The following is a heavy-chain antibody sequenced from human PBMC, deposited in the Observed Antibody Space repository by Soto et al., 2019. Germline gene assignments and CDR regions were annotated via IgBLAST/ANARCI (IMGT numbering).Heavy chain of an antibody. CDR1: GFTFSSYG. J-gene: IGHJ4*02. CDR3: AKAVRDCSSTSCYSDY. V-gene: IGHV3-30*18. D-gene: IGHD2-2*01. Sequence: QVQLVESGGGVVQPGRSLRLSCAASGFTFSSYGMHWVRQAPGKGLEWVAVISYEGSNKYYADSVKGRFTITRDNSKNTLYLQMNSLRAEDTAVYYCAKAVRDCSSTSCYSDYWGQGTLVTVSS. CDR2: ISYEGSNK.